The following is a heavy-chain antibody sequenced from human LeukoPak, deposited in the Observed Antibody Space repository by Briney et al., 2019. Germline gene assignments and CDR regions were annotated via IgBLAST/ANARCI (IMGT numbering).Heavy chain of an antibody. Sequence: PGGSLRLSCAASGFTFSSYWMSWVRQAPGKGLEWVANIKQDGSEKYYVDSVKGRFTISRDNAKNSLYLQMNSLRAEDTAVYYCAKDQYCTSTSCYVGYWGQGTLVTVSS. CDR2: IKQDGSEK. CDR1: GFTFSSYW. V-gene: IGHV3-7*01. J-gene: IGHJ4*02. CDR3: AKDQYCTSTSCYVGY. D-gene: IGHD2-2*01.